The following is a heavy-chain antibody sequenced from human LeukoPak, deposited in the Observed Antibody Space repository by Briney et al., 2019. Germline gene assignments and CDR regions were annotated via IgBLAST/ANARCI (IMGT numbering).Heavy chain of an antibody. V-gene: IGHV3-7*05. CDR3: ARLKHSSGYYYDY. D-gene: IGHD3-22*01. Sequence: GGSLRLSCAASGFTFSSYWMSWVRQAPGKGLEWVAHIKQDGSEKYYVDSVKGRFTISRDNAKKSLYLQMNSLRAEDTAVYYCARLKHSSGYYYDYWGQGTLVTVSS. CDR1: GFTFSSYW. CDR2: IKQDGSEK. J-gene: IGHJ4*02.